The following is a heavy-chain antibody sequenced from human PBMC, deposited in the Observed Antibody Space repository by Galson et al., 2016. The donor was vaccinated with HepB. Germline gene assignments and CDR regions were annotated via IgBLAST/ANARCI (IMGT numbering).Heavy chain of an antibody. D-gene: IGHD2-2*01. V-gene: IGHV4-4*02. CDR2: IYHTGTS. J-gene: IGHJ5*01. CDR3: ARASIFPGARMVFDS. Sequence: SETLSLTCAVSGASISDSNWWTWVRQVPEKGLEWLGEIYHTGTSNNNPSLLSRFTMSIDNSRNLFSLNLNSVTAADTAVYYCARASIFPGARMVFDSWGQGILVTVSS. CDR1: GASISDSNW.